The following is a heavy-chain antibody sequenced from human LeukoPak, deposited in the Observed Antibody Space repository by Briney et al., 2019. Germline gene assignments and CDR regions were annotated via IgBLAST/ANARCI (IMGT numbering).Heavy chain of an antibody. D-gene: IGHD3-3*01. CDR3: CFGVLSSVFFDY. Sequence: GGSLRLSCSPSGFTFSDYALNWVRQAPGKGLVWVSTINVGGATAYYVDSVKGRFTTSRDTSKNTLYLYMNSLRAEDTALYYCCFGVLSSVFFDYWGQGTPVTVSS. J-gene: IGHJ4*02. V-gene: IGHV3-23*01. CDR1: GFTFSDYA. CDR2: INVGGATA.